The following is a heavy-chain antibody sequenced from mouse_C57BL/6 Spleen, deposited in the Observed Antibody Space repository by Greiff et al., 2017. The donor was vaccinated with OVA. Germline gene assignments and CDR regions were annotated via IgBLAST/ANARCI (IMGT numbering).Heavy chain of an antibody. J-gene: IGHJ1*03. V-gene: IGHV1-26*01. Sequence: EVQLQQSGPELVKPGASVKISCKASGYTFTDYYMNWVKQSHGKSLEWIGDINPNNGGTSYNQKFKGKATLTVDKSSSTAYMELRSLTSEDSAVYYCAIVSYYSNWYFDVWGTGTTVTVSS. CDR2: INPNNGGT. CDR3: AIVSYYSNWYFDV. CDR1: GYTFTDYY. D-gene: IGHD2-12*01.